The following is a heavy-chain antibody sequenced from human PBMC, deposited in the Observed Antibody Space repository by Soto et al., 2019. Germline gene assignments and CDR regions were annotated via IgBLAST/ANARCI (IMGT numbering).Heavy chain of an antibody. V-gene: IGHV3-30*18. CDR2: ISYDGSNK. D-gene: IGHD6-13*01. J-gene: IGHJ4*02. CDR3: AKEYGSSSLAPDFDS. Sequence: QVQLVESGGGVVQPGRSLRLSCAASGFTFSSYGMHWVRQAPGKGLEWVAVISYDGSNKYYADSVKGRFTISRDNSKNTLYLQMNSLRAEDTAVYYCAKEYGSSSLAPDFDSWGQGTLVTVSS. CDR1: GFTFSSYG.